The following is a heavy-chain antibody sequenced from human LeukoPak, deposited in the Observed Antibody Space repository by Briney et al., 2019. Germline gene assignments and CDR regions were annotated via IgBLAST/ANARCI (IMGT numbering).Heavy chain of an antibody. V-gene: IGHV1-2*02. D-gene: IGHD6-13*01. CDR2: INPNSGGT. J-gene: IGHJ5*02. Sequence: GASVKVSCKASGNTFTEYYIHWVRQAPGQGLEWMGWINPNSGGTNYAQKFQGRVTMTRDTSISTAYMELSRLRSDDTAVYYCARDGGVAAAGTWFDPWGQGTLVTVSS. CDR1: GNTFTEYY. CDR3: ARDGGVAAAGTWFDP.